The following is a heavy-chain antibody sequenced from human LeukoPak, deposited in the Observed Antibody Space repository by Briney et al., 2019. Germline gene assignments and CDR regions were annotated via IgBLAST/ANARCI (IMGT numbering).Heavy chain of an antibody. CDR2: ISSSSSTI. CDR1: GFTFSIYS. D-gene: IGHD3-22*01. V-gene: IGHV3-48*01. Sequence: GGSLRLSCAASGFTFSIYSMNWVRQAPGKGLEWVSYISSSSSTIHYVDSVKGRFTISRDDAKNSLYLQMNNLRAEDTAVYYCARGPPMYSYGSSDYHYDYFAYWGQGTLVTVSS. J-gene: IGHJ4*02. CDR3: ARGPPMYSYGSSDYHYDYFAY.